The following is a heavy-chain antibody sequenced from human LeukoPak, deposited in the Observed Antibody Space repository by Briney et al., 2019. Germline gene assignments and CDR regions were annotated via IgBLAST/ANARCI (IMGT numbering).Heavy chain of an antibody. CDR2: ISGSGGST. CDR3: AKDLEEAVAGTWDY. CDR1: GFTFSSYA. D-gene: IGHD6-19*01. Sequence: GGSLRLSCAASGFTFSSYAMSWVRQAPGKGLEWVSAISGSGGSTYYADSVKGRFTISRDNSKNTLYLQMNSLRAEDTAVYYCAKDLEEAVAGTWDYWGQGTLVTASS. J-gene: IGHJ4*02. V-gene: IGHV3-23*01.